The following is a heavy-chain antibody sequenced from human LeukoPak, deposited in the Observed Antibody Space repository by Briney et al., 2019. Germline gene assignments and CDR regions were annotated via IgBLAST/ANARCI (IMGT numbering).Heavy chain of an antibody. CDR1: GFTFTSSA. V-gene: IGHV1-58*01. Sequence: GTSVKVSCKASGFTFTSSAVQWVRQARGQRLEWIGWIVVGSGNTNYAQKFQERVTITRDMSTSTAYMELSSLRSEDTAVYYCAVQGGNGNLLSRQILRFYNWFDPWGQGTLVTVSS. CDR3: AVQGGNGNLLSRQILRFYNWFDP. D-gene: IGHD3-3*01. J-gene: IGHJ5*02. CDR2: IVVGSGNT.